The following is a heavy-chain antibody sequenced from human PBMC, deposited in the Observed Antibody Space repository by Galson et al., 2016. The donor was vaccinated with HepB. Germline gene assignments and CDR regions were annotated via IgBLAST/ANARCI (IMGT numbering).Heavy chain of an antibody. V-gene: IGHV3-30-3*01. D-gene: IGHD1-14*01. J-gene: IGHJ6*02. CDR1: GFIFRSYA. Sequence: SLRLSCADSGFIFRSYAMNWVRQAPGKGLEWLAIISKDGSNKYYADSVKGRFTISRDNSKNTLYLQMNSLRAEDTAVYYCARLIARTWNYYYYYCMDVLGQGTQVTVSS. CDR2: ISKDGSNK. CDR3: ARLIARTWNYYYYYCMDV.